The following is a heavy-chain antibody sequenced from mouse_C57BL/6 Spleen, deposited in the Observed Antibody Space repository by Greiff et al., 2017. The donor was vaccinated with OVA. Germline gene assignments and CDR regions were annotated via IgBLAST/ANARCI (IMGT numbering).Heavy chain of an antibody. CDR1: GYTFTDYE. Sequence: QVQLKESGAELVRPGASVTLSCKASGYTFTDYEMHWVKQTPVHGLEWIGAIDPETGGTAYNQKFKGKAILTADKSSSTAYMELRSLTSEDSAVYYCTRWFYWYFDVWGTGTTVTVSS. CDR2: IDPETGGT. D-gene: IGHD2-2*01. J-gene: IGHJ1*03. V-gene: IGHV1-15*01. CDR3: TRWFYWYFDV.